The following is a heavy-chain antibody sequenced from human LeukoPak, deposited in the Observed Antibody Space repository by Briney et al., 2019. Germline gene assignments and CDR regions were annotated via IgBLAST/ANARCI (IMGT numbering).Heavy chain of an antibody. CDR2: IKQDGSEK. D-gene: IGHD1-1*01. Sequence: GESLRLSCAASGFTFSSYDMNWVRQAPGKGLEWVANIKQDGSEKNYVDSVKGRFTISRDNAKKSLDLQMNSLRVEDTAVYYCARRRYNWNGIDYWGQGTLVTVSS. J-gene: IGHJ4*02. CDR1: GFTFSSYD. V-gene: IGHV3-7*01. CDR3: ARRRYNWNGIDY.